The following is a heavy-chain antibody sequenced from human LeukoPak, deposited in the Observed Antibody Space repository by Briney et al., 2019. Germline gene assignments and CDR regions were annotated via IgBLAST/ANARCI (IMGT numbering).Heavy chain of an antibody. CDR2: IYYSGNT. Sequence: PSETLSLTCIVSGGSISSSSYHWGWIRQPPGKGLEWIGSIYYSGNTYYNPSLKSRLTISIDTSKNQFSLKLSSVIAADTSVYYCARLAMGVPGDYWGQGTLVTVSS. V-gene: IGHV4-39*01. D-gene: IGHD3-16*01. CDR3: ARLAMGVPGDY. J-gene: IGHJ4*02. CDR1: GGSISSSSYH.